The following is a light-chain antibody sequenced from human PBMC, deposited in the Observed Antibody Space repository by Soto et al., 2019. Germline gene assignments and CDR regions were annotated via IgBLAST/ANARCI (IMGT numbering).Light chain of an antibody. J-gene: IGKJ5*01. V-gene: IGKV3-20*01. CDR2: GAS. CDR3: QHYSSSPPAIT. Sequence: EVVLTQSPATLSLSPGERATLSCRASQSVSNNYLAWYQQKPGQAPRLLIYGASNRATGIPDRFSGSGSGTDFTLTISRLEPEDFAVYYCQHYSSSPPAITFGQGTRLEIK. CDR1: QSVSNNY.